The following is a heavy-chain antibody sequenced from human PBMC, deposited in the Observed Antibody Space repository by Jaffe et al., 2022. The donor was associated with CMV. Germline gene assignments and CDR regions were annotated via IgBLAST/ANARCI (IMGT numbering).Heavy chain of an antibody. V-gene: IGHV3-23*01. CDR3: AKDFTMVRGVIISPAYYYYGMDV. Sequence: EVQLLESGGGLVQPGGSLRLSCAASGFTFSSYAMSWVRQAPGKGLEWVSAISGSGGSTYYADSVKGRFTISRDNSKNTLYLQMNSLRAEDTAVYYCAKDFTMVRGVIISPAYYYYGMDVWGQGTTVTVSS. D-gene: IGHD3-10*01. CDR2: ISGSGGST. J-gene: IGHJ6*02. CDR1: GFTFSSYA.